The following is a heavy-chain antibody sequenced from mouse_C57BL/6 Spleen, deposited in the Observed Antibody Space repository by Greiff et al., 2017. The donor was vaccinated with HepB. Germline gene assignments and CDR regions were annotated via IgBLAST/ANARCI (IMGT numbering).Heavy chain of an antibody. Sequence: VKLLESGAELVRPGASVTLSCKASGYTFTDYEMHWVKQTPVHGLEWIGAIDPETGGTAYNQKFKGKAILTADKSSSTAYMELRSLTSEDSAVYYCTRPVATRYAMDYWGQGTSVTVSS. CDR3: TRPVATRYAMDY. CDR1: GYTFTDYE. CDR2: IDPETGGT. V-gene: IGHV1-15*01. D-gene: IGHD1-1*01. J-gene: IGHJ4*01.